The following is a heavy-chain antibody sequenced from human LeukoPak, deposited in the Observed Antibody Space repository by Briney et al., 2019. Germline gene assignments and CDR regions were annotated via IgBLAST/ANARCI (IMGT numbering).Heavy chain of an antibody. CDR2: ISGGGATT. CDR1: GFPFSSYG. V-gene: IGHV3-23*01. CDR3: AKTFGWPFYFDY. J-gene: IGHJ4*02. Sequence: GGSLRLSCAASGFPFSSYGMGWVRQAPGKGLEWVSGISGGGATTYNADSVKGRFTISRDNSKNTLHSGMSSLRAEDTAEYYCAKTFGWPFYFDYWGQGTLVTVSS. D-gene: IGHD2/OR15-2a*01.